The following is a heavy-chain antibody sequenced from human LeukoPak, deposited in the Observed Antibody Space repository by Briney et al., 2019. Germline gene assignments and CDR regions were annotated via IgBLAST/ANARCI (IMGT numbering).Heavy chain of an antibody. Sequence: QTGGSLRLSCAASGFIFSNYWMSWVRQAPGKGLEWVANIKQDGSEKYYVDSVKGRFTISRDSARNSLYLQINSLRAEDTAVYYCAREGWLRPNDGFDIWGQGTMVTVSS. V-gene: IGHV3-7*01. J-gene: IGHJ3*02. CDR2: IKQDGSEK. CDR3: AREGWLRPNDGFDI. D-gene: IGHD5-12*01. CDR1: GFIFSNYW.